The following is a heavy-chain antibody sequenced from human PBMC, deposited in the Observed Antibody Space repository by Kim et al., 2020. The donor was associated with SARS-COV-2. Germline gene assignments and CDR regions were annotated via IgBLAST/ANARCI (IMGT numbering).Heavy chain of an antibody. J-gene: IGHJ6*02. CDR1: GDSVSSNSAA. Sequence: QTLSLTCAISGDSVSSNSAAWNWIRQSPSRGLEWLGRTYYRSKWYNDYAVSVKSRITINPDTSKNQFSLQLNSVTPEDTAVYYCARGLLWFGEFENGMDVWGQGTTVTVSS. CDR3: ARGLLWFGEFENGMDV. D-gene: IGHD3-10*01. CDR2: TYYRSKWYN. V-gene: IGHV6-1*01.